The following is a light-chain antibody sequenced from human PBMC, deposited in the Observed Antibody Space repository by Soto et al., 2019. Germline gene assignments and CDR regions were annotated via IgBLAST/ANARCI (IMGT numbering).Light chain of an antibody. V-gene: IGKV3-20*01. CDR1: QSVSSSY. CDR3: QQYGVSPRT. CDR2: GAS. J-gene: IGKJ1*01. Sequence: EIVLTQSPGTLSLSPGERATLPCRASQSVSSSYLAWYQQRPGQAPRLLIYGASSRATGIPDRFSGSGSGTDFSLTISRLEPEDFAVYYCQQYGVSPRTFGQGTKVDIK.